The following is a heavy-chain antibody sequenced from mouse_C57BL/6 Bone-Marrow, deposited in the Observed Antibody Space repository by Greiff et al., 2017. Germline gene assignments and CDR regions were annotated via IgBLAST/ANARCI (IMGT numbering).Heavy chain of an antibody. CDR2: IRNKANGYTT. V-gene: IGHV7-4*01. D-gene: IGHD1-1*01. CDR1: GFTFTDYY. CDR3: VKAVYGSSYVYAMCY. Sequence: DVQLQESGGGLVQPGASLRLSCAASGFTFTDYYMSWVRQPPGKAPAWLALIRNKANGYTTEYTAYVKGRFTISRDNSQNILYRQKNTLRSEVSVTYYCVKAVYGSSYVYAMCYWGKGTSVTVSS. J-gene: IGHJ4*01.